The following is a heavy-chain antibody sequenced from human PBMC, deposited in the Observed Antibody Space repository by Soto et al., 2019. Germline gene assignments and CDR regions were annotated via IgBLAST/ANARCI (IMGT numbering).Heavy chain of an antibody. CDR1: GFTFSNYA. J-gene: IGHJ4*02. CDR3: ARDGAVVAYYFDY. CDR2: TSYDGNNE. D-gene: IGHD2-15*01. Sequence: AGGSLRLSCAASGFTFSNYAMHWVRQAPGKGLEWVALTSYDGNNEYYADSVKGRFTISRDNSKNTLYLQMNSLRAEDTAVYYCARDGAVVAYYFDYWGQGTLVTVSS. V-gene: IGHV3-30*03.